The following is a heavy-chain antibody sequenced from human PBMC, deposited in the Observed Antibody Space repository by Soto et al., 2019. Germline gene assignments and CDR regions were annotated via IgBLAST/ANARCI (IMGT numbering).Heavy chain of an antibody. J-gene: IGHJ6*01. D-gene: IGHD2-15*01. V-gene: IGHV3-33*01. CDR1: GFTFSSYG. CDR3: ARDSRYCSGGSCYSEYYYYYGMDV. CDR2: IWYDGSNK. Sequence: QVQLVESGGGVVQPGRSLRLSCAASGFTFSSYGMHWVRQAPGKGLEWVAVIWYDGSNKYYADSVKGRFTISRDNSKNTLYLQMNSLRAEDTTVYYCARDSRYCSGGSCYSEYYYYYGMDVW.